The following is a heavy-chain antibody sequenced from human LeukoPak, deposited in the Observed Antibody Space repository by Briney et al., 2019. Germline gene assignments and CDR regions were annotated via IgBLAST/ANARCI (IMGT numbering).Heavy chain of an antibody. CDR2: IWYDGSNK. J-gene: IGHJ6*02. CDR3: ARDREYQLPKYYYYYYGMDV. V-gene: IGHV3-33*01. Sequence: LGGSLSLSCAASGFTFSSYGMHWVRQAPGKGLEWVAVIWYDGSNKYYADSVKGRFTISRDNSKNTLYLQMNSLRAEDTAVYYCARDREYQLPKYYYYYYGMDVWGQGTTVTVSS. CDR1: GFTFSSYG. D-gene: IGHD2-2*01.